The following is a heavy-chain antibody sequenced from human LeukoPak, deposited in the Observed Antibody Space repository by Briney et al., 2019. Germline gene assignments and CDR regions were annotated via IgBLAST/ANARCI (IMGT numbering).Heavy chain of an antibody. Sequence: PGGSLRLSCAGSGFTISSYWMSWVRQAPGKGLEWVANIKQDGSEKNYVDSVKGRFTISRDNAKNSLYLQMNSLRAEDTAVYYCARGTYYYDTRGYYPHWFDPWGQGTLVTVSS. V-gene: IGHV3-7*01. D-gene: IGHD3-22*01. J-gene: IGHJ5*02. CDR3: ARGTYYYDTRGYYPHWFDP. CDR1: GFTISSYW. CDR2: IKQDGSEK.